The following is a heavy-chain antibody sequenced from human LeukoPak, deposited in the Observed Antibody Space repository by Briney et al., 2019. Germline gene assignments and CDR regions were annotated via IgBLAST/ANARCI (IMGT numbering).Heavy chain of an antibody. D-gene: IGHD3-3*01. V-gene: IGHV3-30*04. CDR1: GFTFSSYA. CDR3: ASGGWLLWGWFDP. CDR2: ISYDGSNK. Sequence: GGSLRLSCAASGFTFSSYAMHWVRQAPGKGLEWVAVISYDGSNKYYADSVKGRFTISRDNSKNTLYLQMNSLRAEDTAVYYCASGGWLLWGWFDPWGQGTLAPSPQ. J-gene: IGHJ5*02.